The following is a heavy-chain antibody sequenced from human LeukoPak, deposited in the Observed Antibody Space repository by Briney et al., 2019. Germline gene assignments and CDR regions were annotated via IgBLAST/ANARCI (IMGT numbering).Heavy chain of an antibody. CDR2: ISGSGPYT. Sequence: GGSLRLSCAASGFTFSSYGMSWVRQAPGKGLEWVSAISGSGPYTYYADSVKGRFTISRDNSKNTLYLQMKSLRAEDTAVYYCAKVTGPRRYYSDNNGYRPYYFDYWGQGTLVTVSS. CDR1: GFTFSSYG. V-gene: IGHV3-23*01. CDR3: AKVTGPRRYYSDNNGYRPYYFDY. D-gene: IGHD3-22*01. J-gene: IGHJ4*02.